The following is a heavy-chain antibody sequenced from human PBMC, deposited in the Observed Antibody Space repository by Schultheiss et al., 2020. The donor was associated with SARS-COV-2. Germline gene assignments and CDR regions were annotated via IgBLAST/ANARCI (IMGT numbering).Heavy chain of an antibody. J-gene: IGHJ6*02. Sequence: GGSLRLSCAASGFTFDDYAMHWVRQAPGKGLEWVSGISWNSGSIGYADSVKGRFTISRDNAKNSLYLQMNSLRAEDTAVYYCAKPNYYDSSGYTRPLYYGMDVWGQGTTVTVSS. D-gene: IGHD3-22*01. CDR3: AKPNYYDSSGYTRPLYYGMDV. V-gene: IGHV3-9*01. CDR2: ISWNSGSI. CDR1: GFTFDDYA.